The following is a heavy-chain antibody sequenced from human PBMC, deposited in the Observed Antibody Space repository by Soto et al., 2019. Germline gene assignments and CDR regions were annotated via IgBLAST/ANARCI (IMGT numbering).Heavy chain of an antibody. D-gene: IGHD2-21*02. CDR3: VKEAYCGGDCYSPEYFQH. J-gene: IGHJ1*01. V-gene: IGHV3-64D*06. CDR2: ISSNGGST. Sequence: PGGSLRLSCSASGFTFSSYAMHWVRQAPGKGLEYVSAISSNGGSTYYADSVKGRFTISSDNSKNTLYLQMSSLRAEDTAVYYCVKEAYCGGDCYSPEYFQHWGQGTLVTVSS. CDR1: GFTFSSYA.